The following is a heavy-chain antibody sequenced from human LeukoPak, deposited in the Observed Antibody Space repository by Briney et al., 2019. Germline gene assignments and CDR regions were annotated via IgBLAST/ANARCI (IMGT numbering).Heavy chain of an antibody. V-gene: IGHV3-23*01. CDR2: ISGSGGST. J-gene: IGHJ4*02. CDR1: GFTFSSYA. Sequence: GGSLRPSCAASGFTFSSYAMSWVRQAPGKGLEWVSAISGSGGSTYYADSVKGRFTISRDNSKNTLYLQMNSLRAEDTAVYYCAKDLRDGDYLTPFDYWGQGTLVTVSS. CDR3: AKDLRDGDYLTPFDY. D-gene: IGHD4-17*01.